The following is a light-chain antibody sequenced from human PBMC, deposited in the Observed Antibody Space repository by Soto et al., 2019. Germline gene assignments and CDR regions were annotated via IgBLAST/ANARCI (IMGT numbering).Light chain of an antibody. CDR2: KAS. Sequence: DIQMTQTPSTLSASIGDRVTITCRASQSISSWLAWYQQKPWKAPKRLIYKASILESGVPSRFSGSGSGTEFSLTASSLQPEDFATYDCEQYNTYWNFGQGTPVDSK. J-gene: IGKJ1*01. CDR3: EQYNTYWN. V-gene: IGKV1-5*03. CDR1: QSISSW.